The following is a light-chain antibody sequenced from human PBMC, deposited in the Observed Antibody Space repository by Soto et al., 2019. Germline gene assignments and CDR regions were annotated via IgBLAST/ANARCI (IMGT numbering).Light chain of an antibody. V-gene: IGKV4-1*01. Sequence: DIVMTQSPDSLAVSLGERATINCKSSQSLLFSSKNKNYLAWYQQKPGQPPNLLIYWASTRESGVPDRFSGSGSGTEFTLTISSLQAEDVAVYYCQQRSNWPLTFGGGTRVDIK. CDR2: WAS. CDR1: QSLLFSSKNKNY. CDR3: QQRSNWPLT. J-gene: IGKJ4*01.